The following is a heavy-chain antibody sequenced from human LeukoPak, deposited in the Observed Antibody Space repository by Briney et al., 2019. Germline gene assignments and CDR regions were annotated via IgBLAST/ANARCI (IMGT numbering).Heavy chain of an antibody. V-gene: IGHV1-46*01. CDR2: INPSGGST. CDR3: ARGGYGDGYSFDY. D-gene: IGHD5-24*01. J-gene: IGHJ4*02. Sequence: ASVKVSCKASGYXFTSYYIHWVRQAPGQGLEWMGIINPSGGSTSYAQKFQGRVAMTRDTSTSTVYMELSSLRSEDTAVYYCARGGYGDGYSFDYWGQGTLVTVSS. CDR1: GYXFTSYY.